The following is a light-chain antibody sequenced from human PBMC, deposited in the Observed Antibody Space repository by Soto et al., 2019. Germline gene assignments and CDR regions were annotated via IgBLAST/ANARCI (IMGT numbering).Light chain of an antibody. CDR2: GAS. CDR3: QQYSDLPMT. V-gene: IGKV3-20*01. CDR1: QSVGSTY. J-gene: IGKJ5*01. Sequence: EIVLTQSPGTLSLSPGERATLSCRASQSVGSTYLAWYQQKPGQAPRLLIYGASSRATGIPDRFSGSGSGTDFTLTITRLEPEDFAVYYCQQYSDLPMTFGQGTRLEI.